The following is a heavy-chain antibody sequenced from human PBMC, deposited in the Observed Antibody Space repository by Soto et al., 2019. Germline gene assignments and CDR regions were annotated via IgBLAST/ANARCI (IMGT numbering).Heavy chain of an antibody. Sequence: GGSLRLSCAASGFTFSSYSMNWVRQAPGKGLEWVSYISSSGTTIDYADSVKGRFTISRDNAKNSLYLQMNNLRDEDTAVYYCATLAAPTDYWGQGTLVTVSS. D-gene: IGHD6-13*01. CDR1: GFTFSSYS. J-gene: IGHJ4*02. V-gene: IGHV3-48*02. CDR3: ATLAAPTDY. CDR2: ISSSGTTI.